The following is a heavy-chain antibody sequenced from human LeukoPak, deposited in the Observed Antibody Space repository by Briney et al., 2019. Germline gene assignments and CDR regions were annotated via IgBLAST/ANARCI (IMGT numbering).Heavy chain of an antibody. Sequence: GGSLRLSCAASGFTFSGSAMHWVRQASGKGLEWVGRIRSKANSYATAYAASVKGRFTISRDDSKNTAYLQMNSLKTEDTAVYYCARVMITFGGVMGFDYWGQGTLVTVSS. CDR3: ARVMITFGGVMGFDY. J-gene: IGHJ4*02. CDR1: GFTFSGSA. V-gene: IGHV3-73*01. CDR2: IRSKANSYAT. D-gene: IGHD3-16*01.